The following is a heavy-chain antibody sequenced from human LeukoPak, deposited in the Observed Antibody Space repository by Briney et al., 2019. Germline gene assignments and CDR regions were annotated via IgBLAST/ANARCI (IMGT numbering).Heavy chain of an antibody. CDR2: ISPDSGRT. V-gene: IGHV1-2*02. CDR1: GYTFTDYY. CDR3: ARDTRSSYLQYYFDY. D-gene: IGHD5-24*01. Sequence: ASVKVSCKASGYTFTDYYMHWVRQAPGQGLEWIGWISPDSGRTGFAQKFQGRVTMTRDTSISTAYMELSRLGYDDAAVYYCARDTRSSYLQYYFDYWGQGTLVTVSS. J-gene: IGHJ4*02.